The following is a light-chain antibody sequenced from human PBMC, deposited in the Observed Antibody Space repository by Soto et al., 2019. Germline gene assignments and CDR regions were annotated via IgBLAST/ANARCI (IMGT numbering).Light chain of an antibody. V-gene: IGKV1-39*01. J-gene: IGKJ1*01. Sequence: DIQLPPSPSSLSAQVRDRVPITCRTRQNIHNFFKLVSAETRESPELLIYGASGLRGGVSTRFSGSGSGPDFTLPISGLQHDDSATYYCQQTFLTPPWTLGLGT. CDR2: GAS. CDR1: QNIHNF. CDR3: QQTFLTPPWT.